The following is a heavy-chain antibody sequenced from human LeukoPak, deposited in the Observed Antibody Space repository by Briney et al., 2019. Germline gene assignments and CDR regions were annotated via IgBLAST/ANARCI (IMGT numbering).Heavy chain of an antibody. CDR1: GYTFTSYG. D-gene: IGHD6-19*01. V-gene: IGHV1-18*01. CDR2: ISAYNGNT. CDR3: ARDLNLLGSGWSGGDY. J-gene: IGHJ4*02. Sequence: ASVKVSCKASGYTFTSYGISWVRQAPGQGLEWMGWISAYNGNTNYAQKLQGRVTMTTDTSTSTAYMELRSLRSDDTAVYYCARDLNLLGSGWSGGDYWGQGALVTVSS.